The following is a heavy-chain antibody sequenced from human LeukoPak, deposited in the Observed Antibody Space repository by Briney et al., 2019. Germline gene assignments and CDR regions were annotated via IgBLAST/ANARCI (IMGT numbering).Heavy chain of an antibody. CDR2: ISYDGSNK. J-gene: IGHJ4*02. V-gene: IGHV3-30-3*01. D-gene: IGHD7-27*01. CDR1: GFTFSSYA. Sequence: GGSLRLSCAASGFTFSSYAMHWVRQAPGKGLEWVAVISYDGSNKYYADSVKGRFTISRDNSKNTLYLQMNSLRAEDTAVYYCAKDPRHWGSDYWGQGTLVTVSS. CDR3: AKDPRHWGSDY.